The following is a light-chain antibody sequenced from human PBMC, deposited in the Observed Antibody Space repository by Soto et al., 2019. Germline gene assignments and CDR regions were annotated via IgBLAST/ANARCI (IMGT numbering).Light chain of an antibody. CDR2: KIS. CDR1: QSLVHNDGNTY. Sequence: DIVLTQTPLSSPVTLGQAASISCRSSQSLVHNDGNTYLSWFHQRPGQPPRLLIYKISDRFSGVPDRFSGSGSGTDFTLTISRLEPEDFAVYYCQQYGSSGTFGQGTKVDIK. V-gene: IGKV2-24*01. CDR3: QQYGSSGT. J-gene: IGKJ1*01.